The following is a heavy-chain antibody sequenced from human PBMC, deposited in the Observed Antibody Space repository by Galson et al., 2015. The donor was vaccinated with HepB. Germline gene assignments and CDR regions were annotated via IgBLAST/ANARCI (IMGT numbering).Heavy chain of an antibody. CDR3: AKSGSDEWRNFDY. D-gene: IGHD2-15*01. Sequence: SLRLSCATSGFTFRNYAMNWVRQTPGKGPEWVSVISASGDNTYYADSVKGRFTISRDISKDTLYLQMNSLRVEDTAIYYCAKSGSDEWRNFDYWGQGTLVTVSS. CDR1: GFTFRNYA. V-gene: IGHV3-23*01. CDR2: ISASGDNT. J-gene: IGHJ4*02.